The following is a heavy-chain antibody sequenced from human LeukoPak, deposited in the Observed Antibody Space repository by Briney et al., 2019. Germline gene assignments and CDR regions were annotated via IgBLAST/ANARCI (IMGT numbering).Heavy chain of an antibody. J-gene: IGHJ4*02. V-gene: IGHV4-59*01. CDR1: GGSISSYY. D-gene: IGHD3-22*01. CDR3: AREGEYYDSTLDY. Sequence: SETLSLTCTVSGGSISSYYWSWIRQPPGKGLEWIGYIYYSGSTNYNPSLKSRVTISVDTSKNQFSLKLSSVTAADTAVYYCAREGEYYDSTLDYWGQGTLVTVSS. CDR2: IYYSGST.